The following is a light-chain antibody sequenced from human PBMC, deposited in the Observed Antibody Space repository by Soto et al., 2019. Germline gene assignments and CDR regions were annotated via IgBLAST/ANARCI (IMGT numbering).Light chain of an antibody. CDR2: EVT. CDR3: SSYTTSSTLV. J-gene: IGLJ1*01. CDR1: SSDVGFHNY. Sequence: QSALTQPASVSGSPGQSITISCSGTSSDVGFHNYVSWFQQYPGKAPKLMIFEVTNRPSGVSDRFSGSKSGNTASLTISGLQPEDEADYYCSSYTTSSTLVFGTGTKVTVL. V-gene: IGLV2-14*01.